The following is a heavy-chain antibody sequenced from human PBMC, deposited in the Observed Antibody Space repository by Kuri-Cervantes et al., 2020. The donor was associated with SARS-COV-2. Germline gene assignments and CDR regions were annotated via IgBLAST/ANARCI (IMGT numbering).Heavy chain of an antibody. J-gene: IGHJ4*02. D-gene: IGHD5-18*01. V-gene: IGHV3-30*02. CDR1: GFTFSSYG. CDR2: IRYDGSNK. CDR3: AKASVTAVAPFDY. Sequence: GGSLRLSCAASGFTFSSYGMHWVRQAPGKGLEWVAFIRYDGSNKYYADSVKGRFTISRDNSKNTLYLQMNSLRAEDTAVYYCAKASVTAVAPFDYWGQGTLVTVSS.